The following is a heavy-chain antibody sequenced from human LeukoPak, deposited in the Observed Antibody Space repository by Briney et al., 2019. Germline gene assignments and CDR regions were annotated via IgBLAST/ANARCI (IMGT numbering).Heavy chain of an antibody. CDR1: GFTFSSYA. CDR2: ISGSGGST. CDR3: AKVGRFGDTDLLDY. J-gene: IGHJ4*02. Sequence: AGGSLRLSCAASGFTFSSYAMSWFRQAPGKGLEWVSAISGSGGSTYYADSVKGRFTISRDNSKNTLYLQMNSLRAEDTAVYYCAKVGRFGDTDLLDYWGQGTLVTVSS. V-gene: IGHV3-23*01. D-gene: IGHD3-10*01.